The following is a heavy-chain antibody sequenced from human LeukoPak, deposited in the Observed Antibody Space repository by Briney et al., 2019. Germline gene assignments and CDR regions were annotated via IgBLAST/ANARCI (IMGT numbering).Heavy chain of an antibody. V-gene: IGHV1-18*01. CDR1: GYTSISFG. D-gene: IGHD2-2*01. CDR2: ISGYNGST. Sequence: ASVKVSCKASGYTSISFGFSWVRQAPGQGLEWMGWISGYNGSTKYAQNLQGRVTMTTDTSTSTAYMELRSLRSDDTAIYYCVRDCSTPCSIFSDYWGQRTLVTVSS. CDR3: VRDCSTPCSIFSDY. J-gene: IGHJ4*02.